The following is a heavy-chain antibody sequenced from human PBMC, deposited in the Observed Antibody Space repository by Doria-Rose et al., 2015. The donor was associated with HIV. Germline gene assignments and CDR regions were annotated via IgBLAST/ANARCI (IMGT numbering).Heavy chain of an antibody. D-gene: IGHD6-13*01. J-gene: IGHJ4*02. Sequence: QITLKESGPVLVKPTETLTLTCTVSGVSLSSPGMGVSWIRQPPGKALEWLANIFSDDERSYKTSLKSRRTISRGTSKGQVVLTMTDMDPVDTATYYCARIKSSRWYHKYYFDFWGQGTLVIVSA. CDR3: ARIKSSRWYHKYYFDF. CDR1: GVSLSSPGMG. CDR2: IFSDDER. V-gene: IGHV2-26*01.